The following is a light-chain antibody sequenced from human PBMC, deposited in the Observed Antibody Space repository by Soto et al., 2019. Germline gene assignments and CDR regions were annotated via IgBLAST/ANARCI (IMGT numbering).Light chain of an antibody. CDR2: GAS. CDR3: QKYDSAPWT. CDR1: QGISNY. Sequence: EIPMTQSPSSLSASVGDRVTITCRARQGISNYLAWYQQKPGKVPKLLIYGASTLQSGVPSRLSGSGSGTDFTLIINSLQPEDAATYYCQKYDSAPWTFGQGTKVEIK. V-gene: IGKV1-27*01. J-gene: IGKJ1*01.